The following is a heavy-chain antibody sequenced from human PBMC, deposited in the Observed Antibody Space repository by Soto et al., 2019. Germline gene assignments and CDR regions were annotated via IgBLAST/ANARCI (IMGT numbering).Heavy chain of an antibody. CDR1: GGSISSYY. Sequence: SETLSLTCTVSGGSISSYYWSWIRQPPGKGLEWIGYIYYSGSTNYNPSLKSRATISVDTSKNQFSLKLSSVTAADTAVYYCARHAPDFCYSSGYYTTIYFWGQGTLVTVSA. CDR3: ARHAPDFCYSSGYYTTIYF. D-gene: IGHD3-22*01. CDR2: IYYSGST. J-gene: IGHJ1*01. V-gene: IGHV4-59*08.